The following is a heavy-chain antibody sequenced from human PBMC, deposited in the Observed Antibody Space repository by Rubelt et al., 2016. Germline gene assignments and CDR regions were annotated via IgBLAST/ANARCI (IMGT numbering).Heavy chain of an antibody. Sequence: QLQLQESGPGLVKPSETLSLTCTVSGGSISSSSYYWGWIRQPPGKGLEWIGSIYYSGSTYYNPSLKSLVTLSVDTSKNQFSLKLSSVTAADTAVYYCATQARYSSSWYDYWGQGTLVTVSS. CDR1: GGSISSSSYY. V-gene: IGHV4-39*01. J-gene: IGHJ4*02. CDR2: IYYSGST. CDR3: ATQARYSSSWYDY. D-gene: IGHD6-13*01.